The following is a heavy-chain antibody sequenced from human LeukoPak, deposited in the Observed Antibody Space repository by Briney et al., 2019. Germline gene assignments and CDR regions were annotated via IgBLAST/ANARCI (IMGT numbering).Heavy chain of an antibody. V-gene: IGHV3-23*01. J-gene: IGHJ4*02. D-gene: IGHD6-19*01. Sequence: GGSLRLSCAASGFTFRTYPMGWVRQAPGKGLEWVSAISGSGGDTYYADSVKGRFTISRDNSKNTLYLQMNSLRAEDTALYYCATSSGWYPKYFDYWGQGTLVTVSS. CDR2: ISGSGGDT. CDR1: GFTFRTYP. CDR3: ATSSGWYPKYFDY.